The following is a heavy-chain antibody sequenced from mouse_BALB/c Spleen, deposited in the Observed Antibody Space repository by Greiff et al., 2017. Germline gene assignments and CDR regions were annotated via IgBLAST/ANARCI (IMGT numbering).Heavy chain of an antibody. Sequence: EVQVVESGGDLVKPGGSLKLSCAASGFTFSSYGMSWVRQTPDKRLEWVATISSGGSYTYYPDSVKGRFTISRDNAKNTLYLQMSSLKSEDTAMYYCARYDYDTYWGQGTLVTVSA. D-gene: IGHD2-4*01. CDR3: ARYDYDTY. V-gene: IGHV5-6*01. CDR2: ISSGGSYT. J-gene: IGHJ3*01. CDR1: GFTFSSYG.